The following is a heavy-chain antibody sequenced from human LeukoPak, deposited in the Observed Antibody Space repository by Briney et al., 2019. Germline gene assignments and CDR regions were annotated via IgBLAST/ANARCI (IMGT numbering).Heavy chain of an antibody. CDR1: GFTFSSYS. V-gene: IGHV3-21*01. D-gene: IGHD4-17*01. J-gene: IGHJ4*02. Sequence: GGSLRLFCAASGFTFSSYSMNWVRQAPGKGLEWVSSISSSSSYIYYADSVKGRFTISRDNAKNSLYLQMNSLRAEDTAVYYCARDRHDYGDYDFDYWGQGTLVTVSS. CDR2: ISSSSSYI. CDR3: ARDRHDYGDYDFDY.